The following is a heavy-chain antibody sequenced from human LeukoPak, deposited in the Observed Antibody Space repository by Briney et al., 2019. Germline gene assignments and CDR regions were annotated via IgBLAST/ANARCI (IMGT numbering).Heavy chain of an antibody. CDR3: AREWSGQQLVLGDY. J-gene: IGHJ4*02. V-gene: IGHV3-48*02. CDR2: ISSSSSTI. Sequence: PGGSLRLSCAASGFTFDDYGMSWVRQAPGKGLEWVSYISSSSSTIYNADSVKGRFTISRDNARNSLYLQMDSLRDEDTAVYYCAREWSGQQLVLGDYWGQGTLVTVSS. CDR1: GFTFDDYG. D-gene: IGHD6-13*01.